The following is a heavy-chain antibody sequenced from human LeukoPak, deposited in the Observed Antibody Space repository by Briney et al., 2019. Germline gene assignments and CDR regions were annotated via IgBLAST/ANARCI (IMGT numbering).Heavy chain of an antibody. Sequence: SETLSLTCTVSGYSISSGYYWGWIRQPPGKGLEWIGSIYHRGNTYYNPSLRSRVTISVGTSKNQFSLKLSSLTASDTAVYYCARVGPYIEVDPWGQGTLVIVSS. CDR2: IYHRGNT. CDR3: ARVGPYIEVDP. V-gene: IGHV4-38-2*02. D-gene: IGHD5-12*01. CDR1: GYSISSGYY. J-gene: IGHJ5*02.